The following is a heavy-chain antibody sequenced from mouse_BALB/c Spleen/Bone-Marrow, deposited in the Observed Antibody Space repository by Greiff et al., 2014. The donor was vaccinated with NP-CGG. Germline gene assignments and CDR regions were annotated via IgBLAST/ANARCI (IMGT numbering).Heavy chain of an antibody. J-gene: IGHJ3*01. CDR1: GYSFTGYN. D-gene: IGHD1-1*01. CDR3: ARNHFGSNSLGY. CDR2: IDPYYGGT. Sequence: EVKLQESGPELEKPGASVKISCKASGYSFTGYNMNWVKQSDGRSLEWIGNIDPYYGGTSYNRKFRGKATLTVDKSSSTAYMQLTSLTSEDSAVYYCARNHFGSNSLGYWGQGTLVTVSA. V-gene: IGHV1S135*01.